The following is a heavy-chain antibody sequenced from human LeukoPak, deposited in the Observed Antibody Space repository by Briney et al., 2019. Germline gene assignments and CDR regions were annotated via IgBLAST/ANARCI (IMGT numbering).Heavy chain of an antibody. Sequence: GGSLRLSCAASGFTFSSFAMSWVRQAPGKGLEWVSGISGSGASTYYADSVKGRFTISRDNSQNTLYLQMNSLRAEDTAIYYCAKARAGDITAAFDYWGQGTLVTVSS. J-gene: IGHJ4*02. D-gene: IGHD6-13*01. CDR2: ISGSGAST. CDR3: AKARAGDITAAFDY. CDR1: GFTFSSFA. V-gene: IGHV3-23*01.